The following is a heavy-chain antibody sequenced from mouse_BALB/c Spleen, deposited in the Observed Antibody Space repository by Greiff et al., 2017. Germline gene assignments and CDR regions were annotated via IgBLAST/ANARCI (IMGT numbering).Heavy chain of an antibody. CDR2: IDPSDSET. V-gene: IGHV1-69*02. J-gene: IGHJ2*01. D-gene: IGHD2-14*01. CDR1: GYTFTSYW. CDR3: ARAYYRYEAYFDY. Sequence: QVQLQQSGAELVKPGAPVKLSCKASGYTFTSYWMNWVKQRPGRGLEWIGRIDPSDSETQYNQKFKDKATLTVDKSSSTAYIQLSSLTSEDSAVYYCARAYYRYEAYFDYWGQGTTLTVSS.